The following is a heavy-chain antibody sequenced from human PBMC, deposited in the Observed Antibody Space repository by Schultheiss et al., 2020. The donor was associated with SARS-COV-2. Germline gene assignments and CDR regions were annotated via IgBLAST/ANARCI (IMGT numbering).Heavy chain of an antibody. V-gene: IGHV4-34*01. CDR2: INHSGST. CDR3: ARMGGQWLAYYYFDF. CDR1: GGSFSGYY. D-gene: IGHD6-19*01. Sequence: SETLSLTCAVYGGSFSGYYWTWIRQPPGKGLEWIGEINHSGSTNYNPSLKSRVTISVDKSKNQFSLKLSSVTAADTAVYYCARMGGQWLAYYYFDFWGQGTLVTVSS. J-gene: IGHJ4*02.